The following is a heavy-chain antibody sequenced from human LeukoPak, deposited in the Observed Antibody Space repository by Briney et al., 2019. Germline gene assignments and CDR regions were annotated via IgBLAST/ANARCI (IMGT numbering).Heavy chain of an antibody. D-gene: IGHD1-26*01. CDR2: IYTSGST. Sequence: PSETLSLTCTVSGGSISSYYWGWIRQPAGKGLEWIGRIYTSGSTNYNPSLKSRVTMSVGTSKNQFSLKLSSVTAADTAVYYCARDRYSGSYWGVFDYWGQGTLVTVSS. CDR1: GGSISSYY. CDR3: ARDRYSGSYWGVFDY. V-gene: IGHV4-4*07. J-gene: IGHJ4*02.